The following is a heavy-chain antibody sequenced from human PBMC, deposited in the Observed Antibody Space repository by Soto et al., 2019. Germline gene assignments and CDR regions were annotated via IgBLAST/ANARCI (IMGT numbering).Heavy chain of an antibody. CDR1: GGSFSGYY. D-gene: IGHD5-18*01. Sequence: PSETLSLTCAVYGGSFSGYYWSCIRQPPGKGLEWIGYIYYSGSTNYNPSLKSRVTISVDTSKNQFSLKLSSVTAADTAVYYCARGRIQLWYPFDYWGQGTLVTVSS. CDR2: IYYSGST. CDR3: ARGRIQLWYPFDY. V-gene: IGHV4-59*01. J-gene: IGHJ4*02.